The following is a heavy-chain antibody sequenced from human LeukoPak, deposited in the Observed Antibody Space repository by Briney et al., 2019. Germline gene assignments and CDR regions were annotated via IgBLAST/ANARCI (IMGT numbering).Heavy chain of an antibody. Sequence: PGGSLRLSCAASGFTFTTYWMHWVRQAPGKGLEWVSRIKGDEMTTNYADSVEGRFTISRDNAKNSLYLQMNSLRAEDTAVYYCARKGSGDYVWGSYRHFDYWGQGTLVTVSS. D-gene: IGHD3-16*02. CDR2: IKGDEMTT. V-gene: IGHV3-74*01. CDR3: ARKGSGDYVWGSYRHFDY. CDR1: GFTFTTYW. J-gene: IGHJ4*02.